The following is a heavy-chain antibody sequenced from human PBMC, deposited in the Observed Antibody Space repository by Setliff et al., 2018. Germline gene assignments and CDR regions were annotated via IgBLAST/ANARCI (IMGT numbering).Heavy chain of an antibody. D-gene: IGHD1-1*01. V-gene: IGHV4-38-2*01. CDR2: IYHSGST. CDR3: ARCAIGERNAFDV. CDR1: GYSISSGYY. Sequence: SETLSLTCAVSGYSISSGYYWGWIRQPPGKGLEWIGSIYHSGSTYYNPSLKSRVTISVDTSKNQFSLKLSSVTAADTAVYYCARCAIGERNAFDVWGQGTMVTVSS. J-gene: IGHJ3*01.